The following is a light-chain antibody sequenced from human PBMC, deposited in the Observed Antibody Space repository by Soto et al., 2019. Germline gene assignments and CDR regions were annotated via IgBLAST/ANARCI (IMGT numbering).Light chain of an antibody. V-gene: IGKV3-11*01. J-gene: IGKJ5*01. CDR3: QPRRQWRS. Sequence: EIGLSHTPGTLSAFTLFTATLSFRASQSVSSYLAWYQQKPGQAPRLLIYDASNRATGIPARFSGSGSGTDFTLTISSLEPEDFAVYYCQPRRQWRSFGQGTRLEIK. CDR2: DAS. CDR1: QSVSSY.